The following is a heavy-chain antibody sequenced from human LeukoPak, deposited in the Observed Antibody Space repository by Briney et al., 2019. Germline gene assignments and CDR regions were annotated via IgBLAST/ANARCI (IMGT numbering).Heavy chain of an antibody. CDR1: GFTFRSYG. Sequence: GRSLTLSCAASGFTFRSYGMHCARQAPGKGLEWVGVICYNGSNKYYADSVKGRFTISRDNFKHTMYMQRNSLRAEDTAVYYCAKQRDGYNPWYFDCRGQGTLVSV. V-gene: IGHV3-33*06. CDR2: ICYNGSNK. J-gene: IGHJ4*02. CDR3: AKQRDGYNPWYFDC. D-gene: IGHD5-24*01.